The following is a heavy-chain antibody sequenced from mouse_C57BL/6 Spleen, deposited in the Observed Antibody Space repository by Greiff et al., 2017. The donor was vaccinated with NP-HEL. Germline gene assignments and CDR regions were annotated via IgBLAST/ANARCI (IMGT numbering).Heavy chain of an antibody. V-gene: IGHV1-69*01. CDR1: GYTFTSYW. J-gene: IGHJ2*01. D-gene: IGHD4-1*01. Sequence: QVQLQQSGAELVMPGASVKLSCKASGYTFTSYWMHWVKQRPGQGLEWIGEIDPSDSYTNYNQKFKGKSTLTVDKSSSTAYMQLSSLTSEDSAVYYCARKLNWVDYWGQGTTLTVSS. CDR2: IDPSDSYT. CDR3: ARKLNWVDY.